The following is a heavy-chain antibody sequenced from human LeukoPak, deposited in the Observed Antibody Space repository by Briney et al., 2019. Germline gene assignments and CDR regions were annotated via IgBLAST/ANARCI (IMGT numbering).Heavy chain of an antibody. V-gene: IGHV5-51*01. J-gene: IGHJ5*02. Sequence: GESLKISCKGSGYSFTNYWIGWVRQMPGKGLEWMGIIYPGDSDTRYSPSFQGQVTISADKSISTAYLQWSSLKAPDTAMYYCARHGDIVVVPAAEGGFDPWGQGTLVTVSS. CDR3: ARHGDIVVVPAAEGGFDP. CDR2: IYPGDSDT. D-gene: IGHD2-2*01. CDR1: GYSFTNYW.